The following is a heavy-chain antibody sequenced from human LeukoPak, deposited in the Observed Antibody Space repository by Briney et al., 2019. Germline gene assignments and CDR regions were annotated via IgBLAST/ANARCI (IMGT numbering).Heavy chain of an antibody. CDR1: AFTFSRYG. V-gene: IGHV3-33*01. J-gene: IGHJ5*02. CDR3: ARKVWFGDYRWFDP. CDR2: IRYDGSAY. D-gene: IGHD3-10*01. Sequence: GGSLRLSCVASAFTFSRYGIHWVRQPPGKGLEWVAVIRYDGSAYSYADSVKGRFTISRDNSKNTLYLQMSSLRAKDPAVYFCARKVWFGDYRWFDPWGQGTLVTVSS.